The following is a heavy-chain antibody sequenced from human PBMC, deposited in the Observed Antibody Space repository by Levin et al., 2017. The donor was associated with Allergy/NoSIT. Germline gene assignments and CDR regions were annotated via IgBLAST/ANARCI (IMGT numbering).Heavy chain of an antibody. D-gene: IGHD2-2*01. CDR3: ARGRKVVVKSYYGMDV. CDR1: GGTFSSYA. J-gene: IGHJ6*02. CDR2: IIPIFGTA. V-gene: IGHV1-69*13. Sequence: SVKVSCKASGGTFSSYAISWVRQAPGQGLEWMGGIIPIFGTANYAQKFQGRVTITADESTSTAYMELSSLRSEDTAVYYCARGRKVVVKSYYGMDVWGQGTTVTVSS.